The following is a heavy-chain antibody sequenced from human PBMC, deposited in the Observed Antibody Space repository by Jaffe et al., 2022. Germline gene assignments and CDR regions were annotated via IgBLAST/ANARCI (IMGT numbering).Heavy chain of an antibody. CDR2: ISSSSSYI. CDR1: GFTFSSYS. CDR3: ARDSELLWDDYYYYYYMDV. Sequence: EVQLVESGGGLVKPGGSLRLSCAASGFTFSSYSMNWVRQAPGKGLEWVSSISSSSSYIYYADSVKGRFTISRDNAKNSLYLQMNSLRAEDTAVYYCARDSELLWDDYYYYYYMDVWGKGTTVTVSS. D-gene: IGHD2-2*01. J-gene: IGHJ6*03. V-gene: IGHV3-21*01.